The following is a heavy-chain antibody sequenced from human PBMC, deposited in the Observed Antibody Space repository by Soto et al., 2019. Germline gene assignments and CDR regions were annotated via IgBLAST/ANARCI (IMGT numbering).Heavy chain of an antibody. Sequence: GEPLKISSKGSEYSFTNYWITWVRQIPGKGLEWMGRIDPSDSYNNYSPSFQGHVTISVDKSISTAYLQWSSLKASDSAMYYCARHYVRGGATYFGPWGQGTLVTGSP. V-gene: IGHV5-10-1*01. CDR1: EYSFTNYW. J-gene: IGHJ5*02. CDR3: ARHYVRGGATYFGP. CDR2: IDPSDSYN. D-gene: IGHD3-16*01.